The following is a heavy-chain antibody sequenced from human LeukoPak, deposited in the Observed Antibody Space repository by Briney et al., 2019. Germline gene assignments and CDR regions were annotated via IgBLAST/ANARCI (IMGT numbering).Heavy chain of an antibody. CDR3: ARRDGYCSSTSCYADYYYGMDV. J-gene: IGHJ6*02. CDR1: GYRFTSYW. Sequence: GASLQISCKGSGYRFTSYWIGWVRRMPGKGLGWMGIIYPGDSDTTYSPSFQGQVTISADKSISTAYLQWSSLKASDTAMYYCARRDGYCSSTSCYADYYYGMDVWGQGTTVTVSS. D-gene: IGHD2-2*01. CDR2: IYPGDSDT. V-gene: IGHV5-51*01.